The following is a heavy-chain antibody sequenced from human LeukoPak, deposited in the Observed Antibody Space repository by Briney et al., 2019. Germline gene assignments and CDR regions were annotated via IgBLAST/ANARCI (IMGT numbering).Heavy chain of an antibody. CDR2: ISYDGSNK. J-gene: IGHJ4*02. V-gene: IGHV3-30-3*01. D-gene: IGHD3-3*01. CDR3: ASRDDFWSGYSFDY. Sequence: GGSLRLSCAASGFTFSSYAMHWVRQAPGKGLEWVAVISYDGSNKYYADSVKGRFTISRDNSKNTLYLQMNSLRAEDTAVYYCASRDDFWSGYSFDYWGQGTLVTVPS. CDR1: GFTFSSYA.